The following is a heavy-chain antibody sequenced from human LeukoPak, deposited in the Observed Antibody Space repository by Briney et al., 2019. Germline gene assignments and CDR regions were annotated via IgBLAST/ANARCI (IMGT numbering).Heavy chain of an antibody. CDR1: GFTFSSYE. CDR2: ISSSGSTI. CDR3: ARDAGYDRFDY. D-gene: IGHD3-22*01. J-gene: IGHJ4*02. Sequence: GGSLRLSCAASGFTFSSYEMNWVRQAPGKGLEWVSYISSSGSTIKYADSVKGRFTISRDNAKNTLYLEMKSLRAEDTAVYYCARDAGYDRFDYWGQGTLVTVSS. V-gene: IGHV3-48*03.